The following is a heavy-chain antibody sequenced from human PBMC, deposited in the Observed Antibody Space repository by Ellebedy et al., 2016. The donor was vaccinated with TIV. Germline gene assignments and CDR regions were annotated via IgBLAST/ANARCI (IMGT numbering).Heavy chain of an antibody. CDR3: AKGWLGAGAGTDFDY. V-gene: IGHV3-23*01. D-gene: IGHD6-13*01. CDR2: ISDSGGNT. Sequence: GGSLRLSXAASGFPFSSYAMSWVRQPPGKGLEWVSSISDSGGNTYYADSVRGRFTFSRDNSKNTLYLRMNSLRAEDTAVYYCAKGWLGAGAGTDFDYWGRGTLVTVSS. J-gene: IGHJ4*02. CDR1: GFPFSSYA.